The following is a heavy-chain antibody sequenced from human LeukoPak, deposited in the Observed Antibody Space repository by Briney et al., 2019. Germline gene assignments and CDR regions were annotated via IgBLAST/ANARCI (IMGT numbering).Heavy chain of an antibody. V-gene: IGHV3-30*04. Sequence: PGRSLRLSCAASGFTFSSYAMHWVRQAPGKGLEWVAVISYDGSNKYYADSVKGRFTISRDNSKNTLYLQMNSLGAEDTAVFYCAKGGARLHSYYFDYWGQGTLVTVSS. CDR1: GFTFSSYA. CDR3: AKGGARLHSYYFDY. D-gene: IGHD1-26*01. J-gene: IGHJ4*02. CDR2: ISYDGSNK.